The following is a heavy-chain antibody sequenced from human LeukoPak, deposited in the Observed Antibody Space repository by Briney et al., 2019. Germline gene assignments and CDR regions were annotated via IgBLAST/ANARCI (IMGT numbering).Heavy chain of an antibody. CDR2: ISYDGSYE. V-gene: IGHV3-30*01. CDR3: ARNHGFDI. CDR1: GFTFSSYA. Sequence: GGSLRLSCAASGFTFSSYAMHWVRQAPGQGLEWVALISYDGSYEYSADSVKGRFTISRDNSKNTLFLQMNSLRAEDTAVYYCARNHGFDIWGEGTMVTVSS. J-gene: IGHJ3*02.